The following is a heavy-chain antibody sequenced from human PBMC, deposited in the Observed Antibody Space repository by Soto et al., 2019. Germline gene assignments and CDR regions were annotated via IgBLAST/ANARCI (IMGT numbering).Heavy chain of an antibody. CDR1: GDTFTTYD. D-gene: IGHD1-1*01. J-gene: IGHJ6*02. Sequence: GASVKVSCKASGDTFTTYDINWVRQATGHGLEWMGWINPNSGNIGYAQRFQGRVTMTRDTAIRTAYMEVSSLRSDDTAVYYCARDGAGNWNYFYYGMDVWGQGTTVTVSS. CDR3: ARDGAGNWNYFYYGMDV. V-gene: IGHV1-8*01. CDR2: INPNSGNI.